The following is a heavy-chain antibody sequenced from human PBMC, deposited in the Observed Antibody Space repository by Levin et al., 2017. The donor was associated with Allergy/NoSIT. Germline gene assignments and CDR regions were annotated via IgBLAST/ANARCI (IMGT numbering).Heavy chain of an antibody. Sequence: SETLSLTCTVSGGSISSYYWSWIRQPPGKGLEWIGYIYYSGSTNYNPSLKSRVTISVDTSKNQFSLKLSSVTAADTAVYYCARDHYDILTGYYPNWFDPWGQGTLVTVSS. J-gene: IGHJ5*02. CDR2: IYYSGST. CDR3: ARDHYDILTGYYPNWFDP. D-gene: IGHD3-9*01. V-gene: IGHV4-59*01. CDR1: GGSISSYY.